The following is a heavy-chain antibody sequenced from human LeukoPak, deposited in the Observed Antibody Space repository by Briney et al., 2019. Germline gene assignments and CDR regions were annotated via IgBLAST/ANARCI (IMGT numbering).Heavy chain of an antibody. Sequence: ASETLSLTCTVSGGSINSHYWSWIRQPPGKGLEWIGYIYYIGSTNYNYNPSLTSRVTISVDTSKNQFSLKLSSVTAADTAVYYCARMNWGALHLWGQGTLVTVSS. CDR2: IYYIGSTNY. V-gene: IGHV4-59*11. D-gene: IGHD7-27*01. J-gene: IGHJ4*02. CDR3: ARMNWGALHL. CDR1: GGSINSHY.